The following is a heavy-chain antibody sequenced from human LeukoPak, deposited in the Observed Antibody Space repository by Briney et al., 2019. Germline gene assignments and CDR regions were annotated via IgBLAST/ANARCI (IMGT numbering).Heavy chain of an antibody. CDR3: ARVQRAPKTLDYGDYSTYYYYYYMDV. CDR2: ISSSGSII. V-gene: IGHV3-11*04. D-gene: IGHD4-17*01. Sequence: GGSLRLSCAASRFTFTDYYMSWIRQAPGKGLEWVSYISSSGSIIYYADSVKGRFTISRDNAKNSLYLQMNSLRAEDTAVYYCARVQRAPKTLDYGDYSTYYYYYYMDVWGKGTTVTVSS. J-gene: IGHJ6*03. CDR1: RFTFTDYY.